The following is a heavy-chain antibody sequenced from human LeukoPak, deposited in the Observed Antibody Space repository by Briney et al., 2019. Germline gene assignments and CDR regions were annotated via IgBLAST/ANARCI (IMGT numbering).Heavy chain of an antibody. V-gene: IGHV1-46*01. CDR1: GYTFTSYY. J-gene: IGHJ4*02. D-gene: IGHD3-9*01. CDR2: INPSGGST. CDR3: ASSPYDILTGYYRPPDY. Sequence: EASVKVSCKASGYTFTSYYMHWVRQARGQGLEWMGIINPSGGSTSYAQKFQGRVTMTRDTSTSTVYMELSSLRSEDTAVYYCASSPYDILTGYYRPPDYWGQGTLVTVSS.